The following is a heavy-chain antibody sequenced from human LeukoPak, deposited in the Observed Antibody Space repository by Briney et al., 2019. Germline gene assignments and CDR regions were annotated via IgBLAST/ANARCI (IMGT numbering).Heavy chain of an antibody. V-gene: IGHV4-39*01. CDR1: GVSISSSNSY. CDR2: IYYSGNT. D-gene: IGHD5-24*01. J-gene: IGHJ6*03. CDR3: ARNYNRFYYMDV. Sequence: PSETLSLTCTVSGVSISSSNSYWGWIRQPPGKGLEWIGSIYYSGNTYYNASLKSQVSISIDTSKNQFSLRLTSVTAADTAVYYCARNYNRFYYMDVWGKGTTVTVSS.